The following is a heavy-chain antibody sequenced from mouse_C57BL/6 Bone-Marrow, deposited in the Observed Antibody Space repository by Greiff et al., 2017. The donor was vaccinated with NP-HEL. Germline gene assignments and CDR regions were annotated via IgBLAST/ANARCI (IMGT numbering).Heavy chain of an antibody. CDR3: ARPIYYDYDVGFAY. D-gene: IGHD2-4*01. Sequence: EVMLVESGGGLVQPGGSLSLSCAASGFTFTDYYMSWVRQPPGKALEWLGFIRNKANGDTTEYSASVKGRFTISRDNSQSILYLQMNALRAEDSATYYCARPIYYDYDVGFAYWGQGTLVTVSA. J-gene: IGHJ3*01. CDR1: GFTFTDYY. CDR2: IRNKANGDTT. V-gene: IGHV7-3*01.